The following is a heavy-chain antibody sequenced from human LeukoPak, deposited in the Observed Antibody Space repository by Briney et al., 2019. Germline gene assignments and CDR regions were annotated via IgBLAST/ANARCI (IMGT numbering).Heavy chain of an antibody. CDR3: ASRYCSSTSCSYYYYYMDV. J-gene: IGHJ6*03. V-gene: IGHV1-2*02. CDR2: INPNSGGT. Sequence: ASVKVSCKASGYTFTGSYMHWVRQAPGQGLEWMGWINPNSGGTNYAQKFQGRVTMTRDTAISTAYMEMSRLRSDDTAVYYCASRYCSSTSCSYYYYYMDVWGKGTTVTVSS. CDR1: GYTFTGSY. D-gene: IGHD2-2*01.